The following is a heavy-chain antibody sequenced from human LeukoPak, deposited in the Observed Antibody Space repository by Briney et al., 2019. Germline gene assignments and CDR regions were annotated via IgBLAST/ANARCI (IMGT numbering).Heavy chain of an antibody. V-gene: IGHV1-18*01. D-gene: IGHD3-22*01. J-gene: IGHJ4*02. CDR1: GYTFTSYG. CDR2: ISVYNGNT. CDR3: ARVRMDNYYDSSGYSNYFDY. Sequence: ASGKVSCKPSGYTFTSYGISWVRRAAGQGREWMGWISVYNGNTNYAQKLQGRVTMTTDTSTSTAYMELRSLRSDATAVYYCARVRMDNYYDSSGYSNYFDYWGQGTLVTVSS.